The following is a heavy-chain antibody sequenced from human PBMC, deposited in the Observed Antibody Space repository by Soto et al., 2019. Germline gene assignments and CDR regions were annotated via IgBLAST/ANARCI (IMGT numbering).Heavy chain of an antibody. V-gene: IGHV3-23*01. J-gene: IGHJ4*02. D-gene: IGHD6-25*01. CDR3: ARAIGADFFDY. CDR1: GFTFSNYA. CDR2: ISDNGANT. Sequence: GGSLRLSCIAPGFTFSNYAMSWVRQAPGKGLEWVSTISDNGANTFIGDSMKDHFDISRDNSKNTVFLHLSTVRAEDTAIYYCARAIGADFFDYWGQGTPVTVSS.